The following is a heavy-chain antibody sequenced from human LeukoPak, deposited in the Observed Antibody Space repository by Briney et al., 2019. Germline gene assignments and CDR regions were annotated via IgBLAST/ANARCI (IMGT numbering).Heavy chain of an antibody. J-gene: IGHJ5*02. D-gene: IGHD6-13*01. V-gene: IGHV3-30*04. CDR3: AREYSSILGKGFDP. CDR1: GFTFSSYA. CDR2: ISYDGSNK. Sequence: SGGSLRLSCAASGFTFSSYAMHWVRQAPGKGLEWVAVISYDGSNKYYADSVKGRFTISRDNSKNTLYLQMNSLRAEDTAVYYCAREYSSILGKGFDPWGQGTLVTVSS.